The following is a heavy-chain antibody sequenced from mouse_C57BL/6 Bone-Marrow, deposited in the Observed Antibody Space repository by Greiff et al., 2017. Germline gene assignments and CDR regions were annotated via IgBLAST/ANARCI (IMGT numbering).Heavy chain of an antibody. D-gene: IGHD1-1*02. V-gene: IGHV2-2*01. CDR1: GFSLTSYG. CDR3: ARNCGWRGYYYAMDY. J-gene: IGHJ4*01. CDR2: IWSGGST. Sequence: QVHVKQSGPGLVQPSQSLSITCTVSGFSLTSYGVHWVRQSPGKGLEWLGVIWSGGSTDYNAAFISRLSISKDNSKSQVFFKMNSLQADDTAIYYCARNCGWRGYYYAMDYWGQGTSVTVSS.